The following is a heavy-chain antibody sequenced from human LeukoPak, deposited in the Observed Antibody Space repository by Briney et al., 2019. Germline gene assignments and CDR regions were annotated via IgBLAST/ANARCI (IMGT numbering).Heavy chain of an antibody. CDR2: INQAGSVQ. D-gene: IGHD5-12*01. Sequence: GGSLRLSCAASGFTFRSYWMSWVRQAPGKGLEWVANINQAGSVQYYVDSVKGRFTISRDDAKNSLYVQMNSLREEDTAVYYCARVGYSGWNLEYWGQGTLVTVYS. J-gene: IGHJ4*02. CDR3: ARVGYSGWNLEY. V-gene: IGHV3-7*01. CDR1: GFTFRSYW.